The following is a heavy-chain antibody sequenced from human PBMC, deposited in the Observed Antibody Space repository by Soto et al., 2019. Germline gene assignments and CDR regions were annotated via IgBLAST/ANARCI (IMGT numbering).Heavy chain of an antibody. V-gene: IGHV4-34*01. CDR3: ARALRNYAYYFDY. CDR1: GGSFSGYY. Sequence: SETLSLTCAVYGGSFSGYYWSWIRQPPGKGLEWIGEINHSGSTNYNPSLKSRVTISVDTSKNQFSLKLSSVTAADTAVYYCARALRNYAYYFDYWGQGTLVTVSS. J-gene: IGHJ4*02. CDR2: INHSGST. D-gene: IGHD1-7*01.